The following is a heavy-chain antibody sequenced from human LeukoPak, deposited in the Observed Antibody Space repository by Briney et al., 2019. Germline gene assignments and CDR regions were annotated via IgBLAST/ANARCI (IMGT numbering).Heavy chain of an antibody. CDR2: IYYSGST. V-gene: IGHV4-59*01. Sequence: SETLSLTCTVSGGSITSYWSWIRKPPGKGLEWIGYIYYSGSTNYNPSLKSRVTMSIDTSENQFSLKLSSVTAADTAVYYCARDFRGNYGSRGMDVWGQGTTVTVSS. CDR3: ARDFRGNYGSRGMDV. D-gene: IGHD5-24*01. CDR1: GGSITSY. J-gene: IGHJ6*02.